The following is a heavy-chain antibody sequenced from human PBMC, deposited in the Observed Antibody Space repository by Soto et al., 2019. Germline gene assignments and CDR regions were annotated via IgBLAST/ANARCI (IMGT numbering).Heavy chain of an antibody. V-gene: IGHV1-18*01. Sequence: ASVKVSCKASGYTFTSYGISWVRQAPGQGRGWMGWISAYNGNTNYAQKLQGRVTMTTDTSTSTAYMELRSLRSDDTAVYYCARDIVVVPAAILDAFDIWGQGTMVTVSS. CDR1: GYTFTSYG. J-gene: IGHJ3*02. D-gene: IGHD2-2*02. CDR2: ISAYNGNT. CDR3: ARDIVVVPAAILDAFDI.